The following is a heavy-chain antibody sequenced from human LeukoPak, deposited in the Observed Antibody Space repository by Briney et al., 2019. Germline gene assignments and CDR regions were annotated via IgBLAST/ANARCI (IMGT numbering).Heavy chain of an antibody. J-gene: IGHJ4*02. V-gene: IGHV3-21*01. Sequence: PGGSLRLSCAASGFTFSSYSMNWVRQAPGKGLEWVSSISSSSSYIYYADSVKGRFTISRDNAKNSLYLQMNSLRAEDTAVYYCAKAGSFDGYFDYWGQGTLVTVPS. CDR2: ISSSSSYI. CDR1: GFTFSSYS. CDR3: AKAGSFDGYFDY. D-gene: IGHD3-9*01.